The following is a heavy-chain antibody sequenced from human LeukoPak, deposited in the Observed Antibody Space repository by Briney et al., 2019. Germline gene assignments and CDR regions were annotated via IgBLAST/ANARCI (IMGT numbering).Heavy chain of an antibody. CDR3: ASGVGNCSSTSCYNYYYYYMDV. Sequence: ASVKVSCKASGYTFTSYGISWVRQAPGQGLEWMGWISAYNGNTNYAQKLQGRVTMTTDTSTSTAYMELRSLRSDHTAVYYCASGVGNCSSTSCYNYYYYYMDVWGKGTTVTVSS. CDR1: GYTFTSYG. CDR2: ISAYNGNT. V-gene: IGHV1-18*01. D-gene: IGHD2-2*01. J-gene: IGHJ6*03.